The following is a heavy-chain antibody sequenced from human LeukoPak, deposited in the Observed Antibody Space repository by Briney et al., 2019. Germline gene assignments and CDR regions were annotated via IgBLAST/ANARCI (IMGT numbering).Heavy chain of an antibody. V-gene: IGHV3-7*01. CDR3: ARRLSGSYYETGYFDY. D-gene: IGHD1-26*01. CDR2: IKQDGSEK. J-gene: IGHJ4*02. Sequence: PGRSLRLSCAASGFTFSSYAMHWVRQAPGKGLEWVANIKQDGSEKYYVDSVKGRFTISRDNAKNSLYLQMNSLRAEDTAVYYCARRLSGSYYETGYFDYWGQGTLVTVSS. CDR1: GFTFSSYA.